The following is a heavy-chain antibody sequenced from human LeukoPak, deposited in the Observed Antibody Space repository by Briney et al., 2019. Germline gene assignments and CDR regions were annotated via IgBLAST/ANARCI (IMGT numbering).Heavy chain of an antibody. V-gene: IGHV4-38-2*02. J-gene: IGHJ4*02. CDR3: ANGTSSGWYYFDY. CDR2: IYHSGDT. CDR1: GYSITSGYY. Sequence: SETLSLTCIVSGYSITSGYYWGWIRQPPGKGLEWIGSIYHSGDTYYNPSLKSRVTISVDTSKNQFSLKLDSVTAADTAVYYCANGTSSGWYYFDYWGQGTLVTVSS. D-gene: IGHD6-19*01.